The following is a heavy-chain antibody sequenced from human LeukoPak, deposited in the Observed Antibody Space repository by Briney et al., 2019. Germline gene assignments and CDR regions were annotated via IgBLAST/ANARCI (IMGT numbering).Heavy chain of an antibody. CDR1: GGSISSYY. D-gene: IGHD3-9*01. Sequence: PSETLSLTCTVSGGSISSYYWSWIRQPAGKGLEWIGRICTCGSPNYDPSLNSRVTMPVDTSKNQFSLKLSSVTAADTAVYYCARAKNAILTGYEYYYYMDVWGKGTTVTISS. V-gene: IGHV4-4*07. CDR2: ICTCGSP. CDR3: ARAKNAILTGYEYYYYMDV. J-gene: IGHJ6*03.